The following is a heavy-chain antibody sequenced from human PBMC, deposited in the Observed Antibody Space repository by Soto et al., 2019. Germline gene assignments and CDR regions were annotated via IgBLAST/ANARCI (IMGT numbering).Heavy chain of an antibody. J-gene: IGHJ6*02. CDR2: IYWDDDK. CDR3: AHGGVGGMDV. Sequence: GAKRGNPTRTVGLACSFSGFSFNTNEVSVGWIRQPPGKALEWLALIYWDDDKSYSPSLKSRLTITKDTSKNQVVLTMTNMDFVDTATYYCAHGGVGGMDVWGQGTTVT. D-gene: IGHD3-10*01. V-gene: IGHV2-5*02. CDR1: GFSFNTNEVS.